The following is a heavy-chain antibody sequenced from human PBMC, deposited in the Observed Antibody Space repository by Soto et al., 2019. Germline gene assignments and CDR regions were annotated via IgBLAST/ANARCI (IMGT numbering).Heavy chain of an antibody. CDR3: ARVEMATIRHYYYGMDV. CDR2: IYPGDSDT. D-gene: IGHD5-12*01. J-gene: IGHJ6*02. V-gene: IGHV5-51*01. Sequence: LGESLKISCKGSGYSFTSYWIGWVRQMPGKGLEWMGIIYPGDSDTRYSPSFQGQVTISADKSISTAYLQWSSLKASDTAMYYCARVEMATIRHYYYGMDVWGQGTTVTVSS. CDR1: GYSFTSYW.